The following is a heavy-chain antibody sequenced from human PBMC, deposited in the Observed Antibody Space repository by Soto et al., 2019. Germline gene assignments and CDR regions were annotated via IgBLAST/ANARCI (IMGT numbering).Heavy chain of an antibody. V-gene: IGHV4-34*09. CDR1: GGSFSGYY. CDR3: AVSIVATIDWFDP. J-gene: IGHJ5*02. CDR2: INYSGST. D-gene: IGHD5-12*01. Sequence: TLSLTCAAYGGSFSGYYWSWIRQPPGKGLEWIGYINYSGSTNYNPSLKSRVTISVDTSKNQFSLKLSSVTAADTAVYYCAVSIVATIDWFDPWGQGTLVTVSS.